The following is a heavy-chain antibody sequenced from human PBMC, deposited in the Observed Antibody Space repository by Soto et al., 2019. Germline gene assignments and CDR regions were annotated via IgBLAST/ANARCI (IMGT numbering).Heavy chain of an antibody. D-gene: IGHD3-3*01. Sequence: QVQLVESGGGVVQPGRSLRLSCAASGFTFSSYAMHWVRQAPGKGLEWVAVISYDGSNKYYADSVKGRFTISRDNSKNTLYLQLNSLRAEDTAVYYCARAADYDFWSGYYDYWGQGTLVTVSS. V-gene: IGHV3-30-3*01. CDR3: ARAADYDFWSGYYDY. J-gene: IGHJ4*02. CDR2: ISYDGSNK. CDR1: GFTFSSYA.